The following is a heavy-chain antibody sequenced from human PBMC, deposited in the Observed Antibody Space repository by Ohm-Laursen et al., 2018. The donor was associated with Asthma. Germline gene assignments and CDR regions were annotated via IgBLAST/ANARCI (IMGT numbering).Heavy chain of an antibody. J-gene: IGHJ5*01. CDR1: GGTFSSYA. CDR2: IIPIFGTA. Sequence: GASVKVSCKASGGTFSSYAISWVRQAPGQGLEWMGGIIPIFGTANYAQKFQGRVTITADESTSTAYMELSSLRSEDTAVYYCSKCGGSCYRSSYNWFDSWGQGTLVTVSS. V-gene: IGHV1-69*13. D-gene: IGHD3-16*02. CDR3: SKCGGSCYRSSYNWFDS.